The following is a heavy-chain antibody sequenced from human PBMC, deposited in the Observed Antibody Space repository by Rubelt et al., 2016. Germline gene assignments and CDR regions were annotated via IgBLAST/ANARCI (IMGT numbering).Heavy chain of an antibody. CDR2: IYYSGST. J-gene: IGHJ4*02. CDR1: GGSISSYY. V-gene: IGHV4-59*01. Sequence: QVQLQESGPGLVKPSETLSLTCTVSGGSISSYYWSWIRQPPGTGLAWIGYIYYSGSTNYTPSRKSRVTRSVDTSKNQFSLKLGSVTAADTAVYYCARVIPSWKKYYFDYWGQGTLVTVSS. CDR3: ARVIPSWKKYYFDY. D-gene: IGHD2-2*01.